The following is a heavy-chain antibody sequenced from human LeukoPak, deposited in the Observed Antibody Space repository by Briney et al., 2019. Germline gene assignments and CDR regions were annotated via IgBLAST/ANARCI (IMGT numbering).Heavy chain of an antibody. V-gene: IGHV4-38-2*02. CDR3: ATRGGGRGIAAAGDFDY. Sequence: SETLSLTCTVSDSSITSDFYWGWLRQPPGKGLEWIGSFYNSGKTYYRPSLESQVTISMDTSKKQFSLKVSSVTAADTAVYYCATRGGGRGIAAAGDFDYWGQGILVTVSS. D-gene: IGHD6-13*01. CDR1: DSSITSDFY. CDR2: FYNSGKT. J-gene: IGHJ4*02.